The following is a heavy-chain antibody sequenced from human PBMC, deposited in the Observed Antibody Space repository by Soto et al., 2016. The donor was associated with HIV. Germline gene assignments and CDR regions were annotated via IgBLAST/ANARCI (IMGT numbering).Heavy chain of an antibody. J-gene: IGHJ3*02. D-gene: IGHD1-26*01. CDR3: ARREWDLNAFDI. CDR2: INHSGSI. V-gene: IGHV4-34*02. Sequence: QVQLQQWGAGLLKPSETLSLTCAVYGGSFGAYYWNWIRQSPGKGLEWIGEINHSGSIKYNPPLQSRVTVSVDMSKNQFSLKLNSVTAADTAVYYCARREWDLNAFDIWGQGQWSPSLQ. CDR1: GGSFGAYY.